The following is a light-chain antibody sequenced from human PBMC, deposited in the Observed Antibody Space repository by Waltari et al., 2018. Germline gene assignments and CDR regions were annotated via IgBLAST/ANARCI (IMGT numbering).Light chain of an antibody. CDR3: MQGTQWPRS. Sequence: DVVMTQSPLPLPVTLGQPASISCRSSQSLVHGDGDTYLRWFQQRPGQSPRRLIYNVSNRGARVTDRFSGSGSGTDFTLKISRVEAGDIAIYYCMQGTQWPRSFGQGTKVEIE. CDR1: QSLVHGDGDTY. J-gene: IGKJ1*01. V-gene: IGKV2-30*02. CDR2: NVS.